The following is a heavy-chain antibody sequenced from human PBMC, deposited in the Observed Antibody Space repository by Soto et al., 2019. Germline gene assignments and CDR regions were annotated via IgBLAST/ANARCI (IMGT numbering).Heavy chain of an antibody. CDR3: AKGWASLVAGRFFDS. Sequence: QVQLVESGGGVVQPGRSLRLSCVASGFNFIDHAMHWVRQAPGKGLEWLAIISYEGSNKYSADSVKGRFTISRDNSKNTLYLQMNSLRAEDMGVYYCAKGWASLVAGRFFDSWGQGTPVTVSS. CDR1: GFNFIDHA. D-gene: IGHD6-19*01. J-gene: IGHJ4*02. V-gene: IGHV3-30*18. CDR2: ISYEGSNK.